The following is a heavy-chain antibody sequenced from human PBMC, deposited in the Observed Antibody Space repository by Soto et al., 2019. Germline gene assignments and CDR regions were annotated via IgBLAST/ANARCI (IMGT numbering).Heavy chain of an antibody. CDR2: IYPGDSDT. Sequence: GESLKISCKGSGYSFTSYWIGWVRQMPGKGLEWMGIIYPGDSDTRYSPSFQGQVTISADKSISTAYLQWSSLKASDTAMYYCARCGNGYYYYYGMDVWGQGTTVTVSS. D-gene: IGHD1-1*01. CDR1: GYSFTSYW. V-gene: IGHV5-51*01. CDR3: ARCGNGYYYYYGMDV. J-gene: IGHJ6*02.